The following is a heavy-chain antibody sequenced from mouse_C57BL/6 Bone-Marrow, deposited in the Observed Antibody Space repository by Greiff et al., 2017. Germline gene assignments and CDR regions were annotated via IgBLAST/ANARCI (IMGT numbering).Heavy chain of an antibody. J-gene: IGHJ2*01. V-gene: IGHV1-64*01. CDR3: ARWGGLLRYGY. D-gene: IGHD1-1*01. CDR1: GYTFTSYW. Sequence: QVQLQQPGAELVKPGASVKLSCKASGYTFTSYWMHWVKQRPGQGLEWIGMIHPNSGSTNYNEKFKSKATLTVDKSSSTAYMQLSSLTSEDSAVYYCARWGGLLRYGYWGQGTTLTVSS. CDR2: IHPNSGST.